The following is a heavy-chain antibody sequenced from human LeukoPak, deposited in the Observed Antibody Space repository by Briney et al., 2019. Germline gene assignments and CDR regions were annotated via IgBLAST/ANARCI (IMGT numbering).Heavy chain of an antibody. CDR1: GDSVSSNSVT. J-gene: IGHJ5*02. V-gene: IGHV6-1*01. D-gene: IGHD2-2*01. CDR2: TYYKSTWYN. Sequence: SQTLSLTCAISGDSVSSNSVTWNWIRQSPSRGLEWLGRTYYKSTWYNDYAVSVRGRITVNPDTSKNQFSLHLNSVTPGDTAVYYCARRLTQYDCFDPWGQGILVTVSS. CDR3: ARRLTQYDCFDP.